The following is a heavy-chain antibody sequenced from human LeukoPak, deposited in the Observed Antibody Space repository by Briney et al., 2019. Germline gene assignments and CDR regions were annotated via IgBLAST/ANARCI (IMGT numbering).Heavy chain of an antibody. CDR3: ARDLVQLWSKDY. J-gene: IGHJ4*02. Sequence: GALRLSCAASGFTFSTYEMNWVRQAPGKGLEWVSYISSSGRNIYYADSVKGRFTISRDNAKNSLYLQMNSLRAEDTAVYYCARDLVQLWSKDYWGQGTLVTVSS. CDR1: GFTFSTYE. CDR2: ISSSGRNI. D-gene: IGHD5-18*01. V-gene: IGHV3-48*03.